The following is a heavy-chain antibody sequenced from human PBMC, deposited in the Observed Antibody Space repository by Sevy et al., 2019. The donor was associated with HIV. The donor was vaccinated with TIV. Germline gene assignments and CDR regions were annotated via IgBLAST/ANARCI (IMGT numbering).Heavy chain of an antibody. J-gene: IGHJ1*01. Sequence: SETLSLTCSVSGGSISNYYWSWIRQPAGKGLEWIGRISTTGSTNYNPSLKSRVTMSVDTSKKQFSLKLSSVTAADTAVYYCARAGNYYDRSGYYYEGYFHHWGPGTLVTFSS. V-gene: IGHV4-4*07. CDR3: ARAGNYYDRSGYYYEGYFHH. D-gene: IGHD3-22*01. CDR1: GGSISNYY. CDR2: ISTTGST.